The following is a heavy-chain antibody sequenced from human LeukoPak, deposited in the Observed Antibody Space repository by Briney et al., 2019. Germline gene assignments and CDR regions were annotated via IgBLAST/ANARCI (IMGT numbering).Heavy chain of an antibody. CDR2: ISRTSQYI. Sequence: GGSLRLSCAASGFSFSIYFMNWVRQDPGKGLEWVSSISRTSQYIHYADSVRGRFTISRDNAKNSVYLQMNSLRAEDTAVYFCAGGGDFDYWGQGILVTVSA. CDR3: AGGGDFDY. D-gene: IGHD3-16*01. CDR1: GFSFSIYF. V-gene: IGHV3-21*01. J-gene: IGHJ4*02.